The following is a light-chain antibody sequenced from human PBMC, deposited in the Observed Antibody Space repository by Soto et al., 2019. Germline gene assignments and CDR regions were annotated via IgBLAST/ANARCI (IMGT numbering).Light chain of an antibody. J-gene: IGLJ1*01. CDR2: EVS. V-gene: IGLV2-14*01. Sequence: QSALTQPASVSGSPGQSITISCTGTSSDVGGYNYVSWYQQHPGQAPKLIIYEVSNRPTGVSNRFSGSKSGHTASLTISGRQSDDEADYFCTSYTSCSTLDVFGTGTKLTVL. CDR1: SSDVGGYNY. CDR3: TSYTSCSTLDV.